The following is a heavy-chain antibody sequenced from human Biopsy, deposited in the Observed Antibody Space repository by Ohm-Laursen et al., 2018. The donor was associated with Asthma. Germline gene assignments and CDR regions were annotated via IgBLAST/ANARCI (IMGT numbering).Heavy chain of an antibody. CDR1: YGSITSGGYY. J-gene: IGHJ4*02. CDR2: IYYSGST. CDR3: ARGDVLRFLEWLFEGDYFDY. V-gene: IGHV4-31*03. Sequence: TLSLTCTVSYGSITSGGYYWTRIRQHPGKGLEWIGFIYYSGSTNYNPSLKSRVTISVDTSKNQFSLKLSSVTAADPAVYYCARGDVLRFLEWLFEGDYFDYWGQGTLVTVSS. D-gene: IGHD3-3*01.